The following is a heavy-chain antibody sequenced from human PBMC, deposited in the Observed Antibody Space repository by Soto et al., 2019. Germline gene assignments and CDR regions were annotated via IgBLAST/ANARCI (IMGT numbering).Heavy chain of an antibody. D-gene: IGHD2-15*01. J-gene: IGHJ6*02. V-gene: IGHV6-1*01. CDR1: GDSVSSNGAC. CDR2: IYYRSKWFH. CDR3: ARVHCSAGTCLDGLDF. Sequence: SQTLSLTCVISGDSVSSNGACWNWIRQSPSRGLQWLGRIYYRSKWFHDYAASVESRMAINPDTSRSQFSLQLNYVTPEDTAVYYSARVHCSAGTCLDGLDFWGQGTTVTVSS.